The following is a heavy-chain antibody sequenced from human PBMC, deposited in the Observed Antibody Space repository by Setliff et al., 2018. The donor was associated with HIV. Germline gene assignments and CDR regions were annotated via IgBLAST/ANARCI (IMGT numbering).Heavy chain of an antibody. V-gene: IGHV1-3*01. CDR3: ARHSPSDY. J-gene: IGHJ4*02. CDR1: GYSFTNYA. Sequence: VASVKVSCKASGYSFTNYAMHWVRQAPGQRLEWMGWINVGNDNTKYSQTLQGRVTIARDTSASTAYMELSSLRSEDTAVYYCARHSPSDYWGQGTLVTVSS. CDR2: INVGNDNT.